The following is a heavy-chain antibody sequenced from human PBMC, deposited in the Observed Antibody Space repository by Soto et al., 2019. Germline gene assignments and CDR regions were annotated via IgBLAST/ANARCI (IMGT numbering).Heavy chain of an antibody. J-gene: IGHJ6*02. D-gene: IGHD2-2*02. CDR3: AVDIVVVPAAIGDYYYYGMDV. V-gene: IGHV1-69*13. CDR2: IIPIFGTA. Sequence: SSLKVSCKASGGTFSSYAISWVLQAPGQGREWMGGIIPIFGTANYAQKFQGRVTITADESTSTAYMELSSLRSEDTAVYYCAVDIVVVPAAIGDYYYYGMDVWGQGXTVTVYS. CDR1: GGTFSSYA.